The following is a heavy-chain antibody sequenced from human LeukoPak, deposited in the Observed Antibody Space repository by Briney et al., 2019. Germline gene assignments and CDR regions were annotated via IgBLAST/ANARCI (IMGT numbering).Heavy chain of an antibody. D-gene: IGHD2-2*01. CDR2: INHSGST. CDR1: GGSFSAYY. J-gene: IGHJ4*02. Sequence: SETLPLTCAVYGGSFSAYYWSGIRQPPGKGLEWIGEINHSGSTNYNPSLKSRVTISLDTSKNQFSLKLSSVTATDTAVYYCASTERCSTTCPLDYWGQGTLVTVSS. CDR3: ASTERCSTTCPLDY. V-gene: IGHV4-34*01.